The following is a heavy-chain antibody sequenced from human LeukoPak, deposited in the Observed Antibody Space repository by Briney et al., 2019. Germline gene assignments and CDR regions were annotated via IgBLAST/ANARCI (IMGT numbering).Heavy chain of an antibody. D-gene: IGHD5-12*01. CDR2: ISAYNGNT. CDR3: ARDLPYGGCSGYDSNFDY. Sequence: ASVKVSCKASGYTFTCYGISWVRQAPGQGLEWMGWISAYNGNTNYAQKLQGRVTMTTDTSTSTAYMELRSLRSDDTAVYYCARDLPYGGCSGYDSNFDYWGQGTLVTVSS. V-gene: IGHV1-18*01. CDR1: GYTFTCYG. J-gene: IGHJ4*02.